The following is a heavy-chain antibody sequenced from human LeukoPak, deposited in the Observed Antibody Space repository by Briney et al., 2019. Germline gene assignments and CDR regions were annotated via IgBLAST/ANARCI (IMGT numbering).Heavy chain of an antibody. CDR2: INPNSGGT. V-gene: IGHV1-2*02. CDR1: GYTFTGYY. D-gene: IGHD6-13*01. Sequence: GASVKVSCRASGYTFTGYYMHWVRRAPGQGLEWMGWINPNSGGTNYAQKFQGRVTMTRDASTSTAYMELSRLRSDDTAVYYCAREGEQQASLEYCGEGTLVSVSS. CDR3: AREGEQQASLEY. J-gene: IGHJ4*02.